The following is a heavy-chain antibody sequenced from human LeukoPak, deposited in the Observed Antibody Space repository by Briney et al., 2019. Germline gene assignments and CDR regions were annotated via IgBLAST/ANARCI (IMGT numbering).Heavy chain of an antibody. Sequence: GGSLRLSCAASGFTFSDYYMCWIRQAPGKGLEWVSYISSSGSTIYYADSVKGRFTISRDNAKNSLYLQMNSLRAEDTAVYYCARDRSSTGRNWFDPWGQGTLVTVSS. J-gene: IGHJ5*02. V-gene: IGHV3-11*04. CDR1: GFTFSDYY. CDR2: ISSSGSTI. CDR3: ARDRSSTGRNWFDP. D-gene: IGHD6-13*01.